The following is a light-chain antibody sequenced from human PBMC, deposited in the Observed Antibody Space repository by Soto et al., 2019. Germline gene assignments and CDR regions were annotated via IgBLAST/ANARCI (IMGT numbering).Light chain of an antibody. CDR2: AAS. Sequence: DIQLTQSPSFLSASVGDRVTITCRASQGISSYLAWYQQKPGKAPKLLIYAASTLQSGVPSRFSGSGSGTEFTLKISSLQPEDFATYSCQQLNSYPWTFGQGTKVEIK. J-gene: IGKJ1*01. CDR1: QGISSY. V-gene: IGKV1-9*01. CDR3: QQLNSYPWT.